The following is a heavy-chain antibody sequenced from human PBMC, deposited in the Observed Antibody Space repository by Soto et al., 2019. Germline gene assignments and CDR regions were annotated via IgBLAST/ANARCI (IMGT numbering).Heavy chain of an antibody. CDR2: IGYDGSNK. Sequence: QVQLVESGGGVAQPGRSLRLSCTVSGFTFSGHAMHWVRQAPGKGLEWVTQIGYDGSNKYYAESVKGRFTISRDNSKNTLYLQMTSLRVEDTAVYYCARDGQGLAPSALDVWGQGTSVTVSS. CDR3: ARDGQGLAPSALDV. CDR1: GFTFSGHA. V-gene: IGHV3-33*01. J-gene: IGHJ6*02. D-gene: IGHD6-19*01.